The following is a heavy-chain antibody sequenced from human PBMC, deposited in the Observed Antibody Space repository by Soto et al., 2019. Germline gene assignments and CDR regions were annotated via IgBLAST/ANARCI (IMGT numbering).Heavy chain of an antibody. V-gene: IGHV1-2*02. CDR3: ARERYQVISDGMDV. D-gene: IGHD2-2*01. CDR2: INPETGGT. Sequence: ASVKVSWKAPGNTFTGHYFHWGREAPGQGLEWMGWINPETGGTSYAQKFQGRVTLSRDTSINTAYLELSRLRFDDAAVYFCARERYQVISDGMDVWGQGTTVTVSS. CDR1: GNTFTGHY. J-gene: IGHJ6*02.